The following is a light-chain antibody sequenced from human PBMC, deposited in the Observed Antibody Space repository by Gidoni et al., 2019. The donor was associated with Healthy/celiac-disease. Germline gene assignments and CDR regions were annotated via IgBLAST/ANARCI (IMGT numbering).Light chain of an antibody. V-gene: IGKV1-39*01. CDR2: AVS. Sequence: DIPMTQSPSSLSASVGDRVPITFRASQSISSYLNWYQQKPGKAPKLLIYAVSSLQRGVPSRFSRSGSGTDFTLTIISLQPEYFATYYCQQCYIPAFTFGQXTKVEIK. CDR1: QSISSY. CDR3: QQCYIPAFT. J-gene: IGKJ1*01.